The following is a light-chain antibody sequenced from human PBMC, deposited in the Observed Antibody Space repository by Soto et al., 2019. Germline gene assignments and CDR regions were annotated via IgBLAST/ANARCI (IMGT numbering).Light chain of an antibody. V-gene: IGKV3-20*01. CDR3: QQHDTSLTWT. CDR2: GAS. J-gene: IGKJ1*01. Sequence: EIVLTQSPGTLSLSPGETATLSCRASQSIGSNYLAWYQQKPGQAPRLLIYGASKRATGIPDRFSGSGSGAEFTHTISRLEPEDFALYYCQQHDTSLTWTFGQGTKVEIK. CDR1: QSIGSNY.